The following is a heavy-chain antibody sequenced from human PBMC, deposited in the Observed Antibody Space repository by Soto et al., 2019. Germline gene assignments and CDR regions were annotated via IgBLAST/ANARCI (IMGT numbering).Heavy chain of an antibody. J-gene: IGHJ4*03. V-gene: IGHV6-1*01. D-gene: IGHD3-22*01. Sequence: PSQSLSITCASSWDSVASTSAAWSWIRQSPSRGLEWLGRTYYRSKWYRDYAVSVKSRITINPETSKNQFCLQLNSVTPEETAVYYCARGDYYSHRAWAHGTLVTVSS. CDR1: WDSVASTSAA. CDR3: ARGDYYSHRA. CDR2: TYYRSKWYR.